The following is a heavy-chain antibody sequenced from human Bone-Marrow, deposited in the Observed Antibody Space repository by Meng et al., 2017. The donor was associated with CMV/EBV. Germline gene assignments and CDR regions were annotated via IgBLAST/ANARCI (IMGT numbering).Heavy chain of an antibody. V-gene: IGHV3-74*01. Sequence: GGSLRLSCAASGFTFSSYWMHWVRQAPGKGLVWVSRINSDGSSTSYADSVKGRFTISRDNAKNTLYLQMNSLRAEDTAVYYCARDRTDCSSTSCYTDGMDVWGQGTTVTVSS. J-gene: IGHJ6*02. CDR1: GFTFSSYW. CDR3: ARDRTDCSSTSCYTDGMDV. CDR2: INSDGSST. D-gene: IGHD2-2*02.